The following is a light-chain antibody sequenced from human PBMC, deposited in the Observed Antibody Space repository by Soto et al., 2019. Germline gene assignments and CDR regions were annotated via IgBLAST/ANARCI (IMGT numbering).Light chain of an antibody. CDR3: CSYAGSSTSL. CDR2: KGS. J-gene: IGLJ1*01. V-gene: IGLV2-23*01. CDR1: SSDVGSYNL. Sequence: QSVLTQPASVSGSPGQSITISCTGTSSDVGSYNLVSWYQQHPGKAPKLMIYKGSKRPSGVSNRFSGSKSGNTASLTISGLQAEDEADYYCCSYAGSSTSLFGTGTKLTVL.